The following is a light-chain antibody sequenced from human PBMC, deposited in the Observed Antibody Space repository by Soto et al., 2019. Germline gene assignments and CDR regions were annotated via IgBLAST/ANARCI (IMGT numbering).Light chain of an antibody. J-gene: IGKJ4*01. Sequence: ESVMSQSPLSLSVTPGEPASISCRSSQSLFNIIGNNYLDWYLQRQGQSQQLLIYLVSFWAAGVPDRFSGSGSGTDFTLKISRVEAADVGVYYCMQALQTPSFGGGTKVEIK. CDR3: MQALQTPS. CDR1: QSLFNIIGNNY. CDR2: LVS. V-gene: IGKV2-28*01.